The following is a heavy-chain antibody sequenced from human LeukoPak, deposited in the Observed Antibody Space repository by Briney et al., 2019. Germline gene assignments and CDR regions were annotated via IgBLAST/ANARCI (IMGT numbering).Heavy chain of an antibody. CDR3: AKDLGLQVGASPFDY. D-gene: IGHD1-26*01. Sequence: PGGSLRLPCAASGFTFSSYGMHWVRQAPGKGLEWVAFIRYEGSDIHYADSVEGRFTVSRDNSKNTLYLQMNSLRSEDTAVYYCAKDLGLQVGASPFDYWGQGTLVTVSS. CDR1: GFTFSSYG. CDR2: IRYEGSDI. J-gene: IGHJ4*02. V-gene: IGHV3-30*02.